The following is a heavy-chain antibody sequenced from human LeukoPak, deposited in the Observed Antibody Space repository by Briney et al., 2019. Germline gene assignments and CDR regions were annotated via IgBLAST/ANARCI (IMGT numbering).Heavy chain of an antibody. V-gene: IGHV4-39*01. CDR1: GGSIRSYY. Sequence: SETLSLTCTVSGGSIRSYYWGWIRQPPGKGLEWIGSIYSSGSTYYNPSLKSRVTISVDTSKNQFSLKLSSVTAADTAVYYCARKASDPWGQGTLVTVSS. J-gene: IGHJ5*02. CDR2: IYSSGST. CDR3: ARKASDP.